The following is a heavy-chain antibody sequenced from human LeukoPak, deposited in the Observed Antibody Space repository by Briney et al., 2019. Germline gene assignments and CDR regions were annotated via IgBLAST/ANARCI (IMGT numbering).Heavy chain of an antibody. CDR2: ISSSGSTI. Sequence: GGSLRLSCAASGFTFSSYEMDWVRQAPGKGLEWVSYISSSGSTIYYADSVKGRFTISRDNAKNSLYLQMNSLRAEDTAVYYCARDMYDYVWGSYRPYWYFDLWGRGTLVTVSS. V-gene: IGHV3-48*03. J-gene: IGHJ2*01. CDR3: ARDMYDYVWGSYRPYWYFDL. D-gene: IGHD3-16*02. CDR1: GFTFSSYE.